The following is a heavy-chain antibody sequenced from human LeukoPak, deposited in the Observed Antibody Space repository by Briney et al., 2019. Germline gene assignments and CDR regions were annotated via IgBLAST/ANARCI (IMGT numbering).Heavy chain of an antibody. D-gene: IGHD3-3*01. CDR2: INHSGST. J-gene: IGHJ4*02. CDR3: AKTYYDFWSGSYYFDY. V-gene: IGHV4-34*01. CDR1: GGSFSGYY. Sequence: PSETLSLTCAVYGGSFSGYYWSWIRQPPGKGLEWIGEINHSGSTNYNPSLKSRVTISVDTSKNQFSLKLSSVTAADTAVYYCAKTYYDFWSGSYYFDYWGQGTLVTVSS.